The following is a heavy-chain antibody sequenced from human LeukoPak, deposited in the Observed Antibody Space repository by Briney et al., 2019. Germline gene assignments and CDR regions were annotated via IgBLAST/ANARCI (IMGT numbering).Heavy chain of an antibody. CDR3: ARDFDY. CDR2: TYYRSKWYN. V-gene: IGHV6-1*01. CDR1: GDSVSSDSAA. Sequence: SQTLSLTCASSGDSVSSDSAAWNWIRQSPSRGLEWLGRTYYRSKWYNDYAESVKTRITINSDTSKNQFSLHLKSVTPEDTAVYYCARDFDYWGQGTLVTVSS. J-gene: IGHJ4*02.